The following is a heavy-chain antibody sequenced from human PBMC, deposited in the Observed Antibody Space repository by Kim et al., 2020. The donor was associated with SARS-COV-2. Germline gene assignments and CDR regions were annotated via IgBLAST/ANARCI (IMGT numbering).Heavy chain of an antibody. J-gene: IGHJ6*01. CDR3: AKDRRYVVPAANYYYYYG. CDR1: GFTFSSYG. Sequence: GGSLRLSCAASGFTFSSYGMHWVRQAPGKGLEWVAVISYDGSNKYYADSVKGRFTISRDNSKNTLYLQMNSLRAEDTAVYYCAKDRRYVVPAANYYYYYG. D-gene: IGHD2-2*01. V-gene: IGHV3-30*18. CDR2: ISYDGSNK.